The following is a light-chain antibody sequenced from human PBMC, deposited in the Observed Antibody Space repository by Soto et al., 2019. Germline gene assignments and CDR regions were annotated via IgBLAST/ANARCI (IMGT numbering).Light chain of an antibody. CDR1: SSDVGAYNY. CDR3: CSYAGSYSGV. J-gene: IGLJ3*02. V-gene: IGLV2-11*01. CDR2: DVS. Sequence: QSALTQPRSVSGSPGQSVTISCTGTSSDVGAYNYVSWYQHHPRKAPKVMIYDVSERPSGVPDRFSGSKSDNKAALTISGLQAEDEADYYCCSYAGSYSGVFGGGSKLTVL.